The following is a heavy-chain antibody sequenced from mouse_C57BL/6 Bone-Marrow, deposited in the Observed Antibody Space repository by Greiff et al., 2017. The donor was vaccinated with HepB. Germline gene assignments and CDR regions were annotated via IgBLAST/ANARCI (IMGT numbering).Heavy chain of an antibody. D-gene: IGHD1-1*01. Sequence: EVQGVESGGGLVKPGGSLKLSCAASGFTFSSYTMSWVRQTPEKRLEWVATISGGGGNTYYPDSVKGRFTISRDNAKNTLYLQMSSLRSEDTALYYCARHTVVATEYYAMDYWGQGTSVTVSS. J-gene: IGHJ4*01. CDR2: ISGGGGNT. CDR3: ARHTVVATEYYAMDY. CDR1: GFTFSSYT. V-gene: IGHV5-9*01.